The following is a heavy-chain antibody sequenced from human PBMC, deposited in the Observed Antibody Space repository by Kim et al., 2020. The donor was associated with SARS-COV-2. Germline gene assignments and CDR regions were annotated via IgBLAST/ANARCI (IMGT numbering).Heavy chain of an antibody. CDR3: ARDFPGGAVAGRYHCDY. J-gene: IGHJ4*02. Sequence: VKSRITINPDTSKNQFSLQLNSVTPEDTAVYYCARDFPGGAVAGRYHCDYWGQGTLVTVSS. V-gene: IGHV6-1*01. D-gene: IGHD6-19*01.